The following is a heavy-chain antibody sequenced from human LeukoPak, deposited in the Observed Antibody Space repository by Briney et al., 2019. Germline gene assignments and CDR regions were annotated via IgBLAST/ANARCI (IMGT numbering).Heavy chain of an antibody. Sequence: GGSLRLSCAASGFTFSNYAMSWVRQTPGKGLEWVSTISGSGGTSYYADSMKGRFTISRDNSKNTLYLQMNSLRAKDTAVYYCAKGVISSYWYFDLWGRGTLVTVSS. CDR3: AKGVISSYWYFDL. D-gene: IGHD6-6*01. V-gene: IGHV3-23*01. CDR2: ISGSGGTS. J-gene: IGHJ2*01. CDR1: GFTFSNYA.